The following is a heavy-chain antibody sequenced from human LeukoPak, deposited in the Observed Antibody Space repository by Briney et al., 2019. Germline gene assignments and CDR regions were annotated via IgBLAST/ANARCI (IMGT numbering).Heavy chain of an antibody. D-gene: IGHD3-9*01. CDR3: ARVPSYYDILTGYYAPTEFDY. V-gene: IGHV4-59*12. Sequence: SETLSLTCTVSGGSISSYYWSWIRQPPGKGLEWIGYIYYSGSTNYNPSLKSRVTISVDTPKNQFSLKLSSVTAADTAVYYCARVPSYYDILTGYYAPTEFDYWGQGTLVTVSS. CDR1: GGSISSYY. CDR2: IYYSGST. J-gene: IGHJ4*02.